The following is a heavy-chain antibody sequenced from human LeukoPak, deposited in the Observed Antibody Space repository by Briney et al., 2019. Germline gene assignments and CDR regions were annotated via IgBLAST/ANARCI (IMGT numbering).Heavy chain of an antibody. Sequence: GGSLRLSCAASGFTVSSNYMNWVRQAPGKGLEWISVIYGGDHTYYADPVKGRFTISRDNSKNTLYFQMNSLRDEDTAVYYCARAIAGRPHDYWGQGTLVIVSS. CDR2: IYGGDHT. CDR3: ARAIAGRPHDY. J-gene: IGHJ4*02. V-gene: IGHV3-66*01. D-gene: IGHD3-22*01. CDR1: GFTVSSNY.